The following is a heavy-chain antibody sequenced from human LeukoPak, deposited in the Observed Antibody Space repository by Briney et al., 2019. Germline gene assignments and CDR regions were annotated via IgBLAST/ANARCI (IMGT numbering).Heavy chain of an antibody. Sequence: GSVKVSCKASGYTFTTYDVNWVRQATGQGLEWMGWMNPNSGNTGYAQNFQSRVTMTRDTSTSTAYMELSSLRSEDTAVYYCASYRGYAHWGQGTLVTVSS. J-gene: IGHJ4*02. V-gene: IGHV1-8*01. CDR1: GYTFTTYD. D-gene: IGHD5-12*01. CDR2: MNPNSGNT. CDR3: ASYRGYAH.